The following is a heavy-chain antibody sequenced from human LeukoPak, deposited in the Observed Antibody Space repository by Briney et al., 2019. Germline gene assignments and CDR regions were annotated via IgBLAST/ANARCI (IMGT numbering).Heavy chain of an antibody. D-gene: IGHD4-11*01. CDR2: INHSGST. V-gene: IGHV4-34*01. CDR3: ARSQGPTGFFDY. Sequence: SETLSLTCAVYGGSFSGYYWSWIRQPPGKGLEWIGEINHSGSTNYNPSLKSRVTLSVDTSKNQFSLKLSSVTAADTAVYYCARSQGPTGFFDYWGQGTLVTVSS. J-gene: IGHJ4*02. CDR1: GGSFSGYY.